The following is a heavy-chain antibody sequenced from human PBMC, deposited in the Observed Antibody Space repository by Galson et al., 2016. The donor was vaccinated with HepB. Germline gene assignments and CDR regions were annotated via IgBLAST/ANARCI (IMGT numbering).Heavy chain of an antibody. D-gene: IGHD3-3*01. Sequence: SLRLSCAASGLSVTDQYIMWVRQAPGKGLTWVFIIHNNGGIHYADSVRGRFIMSRDSSKNTVYLQMNNLRNEDTAVYHCVSFGTWGQGTLVTVSP. CDR1: GLSVTDQY. CDR3: VSFGT. V-gene: IGHV3-53*01. J-gene: IGHJ4*02. CDR2: IHNNGGI.